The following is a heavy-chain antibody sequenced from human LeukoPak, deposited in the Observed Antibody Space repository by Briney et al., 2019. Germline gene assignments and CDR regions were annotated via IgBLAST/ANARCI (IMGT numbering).Heavy chain of an antibody. CDR3: ARAMRYSSGWTFDY. CDR2: TYYRSKWYN. J-gene: IGHJ4*02. CDR1: GDSVSSNSAA. V-gene: IGHV6-1*01. Sequence: SQTLSLTCDLSGDSVSSNSAAWNWIRQSPSRGLEWLARTYYRSKWYNDYAVSVKSRITINADTSKNQFSLQVNSVSPEDTAVYYCARAMRYSSGWTFDYWGQGTLVTVSS. D-gene: IGHD6-19*01.